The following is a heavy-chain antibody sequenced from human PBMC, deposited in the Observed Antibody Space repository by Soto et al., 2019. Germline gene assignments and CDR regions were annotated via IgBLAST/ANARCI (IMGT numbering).Heavy chain of an antibody. J-gene: IGHJ4*02. V-gene: IGHV4-39*01. Sequence: PSETLSLTCTVSGGSISGSSYYWGWIRQPPGKGLECIGSVHYSGSTDYNPSLKSRVTISVDTSKNQFSLKLSSVTAADTAVYFCASFSGATYGDYGGGIKYWGQGTLVTVSS. CDR3: ASFSGATYGDYGGGIKY. D-gene: IGHD4-17*01. CDR2: VHYSGST. CDR1: GGSISGSSYY.